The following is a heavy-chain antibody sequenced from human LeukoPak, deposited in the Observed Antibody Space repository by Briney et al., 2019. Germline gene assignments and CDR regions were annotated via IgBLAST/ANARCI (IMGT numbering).Heavy chain of an antibody. CDR2: ITSSGNDI. Sequence: GGSLRLSCAASGFTFSDYYMIWIPQAPGKGLEWVEYITSSGNDIYYADSVKGRFTISRDNAKNALFLRMNSLRVEDTATYYCASDIVATSGDFWGQGTLVSVSS. D-gene: IGHD5-12*01. J-gene: IGHJ4*02. CDR3: ASDIVATSGDF. CDR1: GFTFSDYY. V-gene: IGHV3-11*01.